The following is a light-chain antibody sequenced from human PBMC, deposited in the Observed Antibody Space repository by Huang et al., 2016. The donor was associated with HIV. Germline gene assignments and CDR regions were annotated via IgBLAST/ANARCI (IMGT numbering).Light chain of an antibody. J-gene: IGKJ2*01. CDR3: QQYNSYST. V-gene: IGKV1-5*03. CDR1: QSIGSW. Sequence: DIQMTQSPSTLSASVGDTVTITCRASQSIGSWLAWYQQKPGKAPNLLIYKASNLESGGPPRFSGSGSGTEFTLTISSLQPDDFATDYCQQYNSYSTFGQGTKLEIK. CDR2: KAS.